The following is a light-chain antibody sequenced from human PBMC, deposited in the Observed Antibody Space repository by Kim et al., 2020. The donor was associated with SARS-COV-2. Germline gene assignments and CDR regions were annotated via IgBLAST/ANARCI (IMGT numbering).Light chain of an antibody. Sequence: SASPGDKVTITCRSTQSIGRYLAWFQQRPGKAPQLLIYAAYTLHTGAPSRFSGSGSGTDFTLTISRLQSEDSATYYCQQYISFPYTCGRENKLE. CDR3: QQYISFPYT. J-gene: IGKJ2*01. CDR1: QSIGRY. CDR2: AAY. V-gene: IGKV1D-8*02.